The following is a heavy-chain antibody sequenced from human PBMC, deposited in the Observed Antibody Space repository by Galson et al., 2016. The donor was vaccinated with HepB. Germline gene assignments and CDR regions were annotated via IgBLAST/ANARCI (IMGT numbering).Heavy chain of an antibody. CDR1: GFTFSDYY. CDR3: ARDLPDDSVEYFDVFDL. J-gene: IGHJ3*01. V-gene: IGHV3-11*01. D-gene: IGHD4-17*01. Sequence: SLRLSCAASGFTFSDYYMNWIRQAPGKGLEWISFISTSGNSMLYADSVRGRFTISRDNAAKSLYLQISNLRAEDTAVYYCARDLPDDSVEYFDVFDLWGQGTMVTVSS. CDR2: ISTSGNSM.